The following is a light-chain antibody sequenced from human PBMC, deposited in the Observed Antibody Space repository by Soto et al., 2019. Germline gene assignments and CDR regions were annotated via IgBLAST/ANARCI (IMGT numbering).Light chain of an antibody. CDR1: QSVSGN. V-gene: IGKV3-15*01. CDR3: QQYNNWPPIT. J-gene: IGKJ5*01. CDR2: GAS. Sequence: EIVMTQSPATLSVSPGERATLSCRASQSVSGNFAWYQQKPGQAPRLLIYGASTRATGIPARFSGSWSGTEFTLTISSLQSEDFAVYYGQQYNNWPPITFGQGTRLEI.